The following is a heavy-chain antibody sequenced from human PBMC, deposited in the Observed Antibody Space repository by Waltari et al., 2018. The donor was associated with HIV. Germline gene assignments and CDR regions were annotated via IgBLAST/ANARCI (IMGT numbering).Heavy chain of an antibody. J-gene: IGHJ4*02. V-gene: IGHV3-66*02. CDR3: ARMYYYDSRLEAFDY. CDR2: IYSDGNS. CDR1: GITVSRNY. Sequence: EVQLVESGGGLVQPGGSLRLSCGVSGITVSRNYMSWVRQAPAKGLEWVSVIYSDGNSYYADSVQGRFTISRDNSKNTLFLQMNSLRPEDTAVYYCARMYYYDSRLEAFDYWGQGTLVTVSS. D-gene: IGHD3-22*01.